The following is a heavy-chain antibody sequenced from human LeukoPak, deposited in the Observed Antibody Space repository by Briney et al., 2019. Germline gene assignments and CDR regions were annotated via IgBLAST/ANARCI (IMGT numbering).Heavy chain of an antibody. J-gene: IGHJ4*02. CDR3: ANAPLFCIITSCNRVSNYYFAY. Sequence: SGGSLRLSCAASGFTFSSYAMSWVRQAPGKGLEWVSAISGSGGSTYYADSVKGRFTISRDNSKNTLYLQMNSLRAEDTAVFYCANAPLFCIITSCNRVSNYYFAYGAREPLFTVP. D-gene: IGHD2-2*02. CDR1: GFTFSSYA. V-gene: IGHV3-23*01. CDR2: ISGSGGST.